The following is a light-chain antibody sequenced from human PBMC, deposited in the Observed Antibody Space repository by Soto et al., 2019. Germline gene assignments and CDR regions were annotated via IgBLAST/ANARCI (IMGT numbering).Light chain of an antibody. V-gene: IGKV3-15*01. CDR3: QQYIKWPRT. J-gene: IGKJ1*01. CDR1: QSVGTN. Sequence: EIVMTQSPATLSVSPGEKATLTCRASQSVGTNVAWYQLKAGQAPRVLINSASTRPTGIPARFSGSWAGTEFTLTISSLQSEDFAIYYCQQYIKWPRTFGQGTKVDIK. CDR2: SAS.